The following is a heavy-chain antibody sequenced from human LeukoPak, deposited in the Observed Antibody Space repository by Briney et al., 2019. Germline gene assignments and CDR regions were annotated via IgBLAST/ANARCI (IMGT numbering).Heavy chain of an antibody. Sequence: QTGGSLRLSCAASGFTFSSYAMSWVRQAPGKGLEWVSAISGSGGSTYYADSVKGRFTISRDNSKNTLYLQMNSLRAEDTAVYYCARDFRAPTVTTGGYWGQGTLVTVSS. CDR2: ISGSGGST. D-gene: IGHD4-17*01. CDR1: GFTFSSYA. V-gene: IGHV3-23*01. J-gene: IGHJ4*02. CDR3: ARDFRAPTVTTGGY.